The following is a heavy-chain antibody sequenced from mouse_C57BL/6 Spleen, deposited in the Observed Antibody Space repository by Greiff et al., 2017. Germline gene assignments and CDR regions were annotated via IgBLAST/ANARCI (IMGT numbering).Heavy chain of an antibody. Sequence: EVKLVESGEGLVKPGGSLKLSCAASGFTFSSYAMSWVRQTPEKRLEWVAYLSSGGDYIYYADTVKGRFTISRDNARNTLYLQMSSLKSEDTAMYYCTRDDYDAYYYAMDYWGQGTSVTVSS. D-gene: IGHD2-4*01. CDR2: LSSGGDYI. J-gene: IGHJ4*01. CDR1: GFTFSSYA. CDR3: TRDDYDAYYYAMDY. V-gene: IGHV5-9-1*02.